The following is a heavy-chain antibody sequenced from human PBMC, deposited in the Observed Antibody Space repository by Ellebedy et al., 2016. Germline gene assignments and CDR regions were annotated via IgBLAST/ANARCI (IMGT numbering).Heavy chain of an antibody. J-gene: IGHJ4*02. Sequence: SETLSLXXSVSGGSISSHDYYYSWIRQSPGKGLEWIGYISHSGSTYYNPSLKSRVTISVDTSKNQFSLKLSPVTAADTAVFYCARAVYNSNWYYFDSWGQGTLVTVSS. D-gene: IGHD2/OR15-2a*01. CDR2: ISHSGST. CDR1: GGSISSHDYY. V-gene: IGHV4-30-4*01. CDR3: ARAVYNSNWYYFDS.